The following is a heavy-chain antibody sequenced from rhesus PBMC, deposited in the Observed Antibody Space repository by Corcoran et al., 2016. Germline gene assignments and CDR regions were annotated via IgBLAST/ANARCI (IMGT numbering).Heavy chain of an antibody. CDR1: GGSISSSY. Sequence: QLQLQESGPGLVKPSETLSVTCAVSGGSISSSYWSWIRQSPGKGLEWIGYIYGRSSSTHYTPTHKSRVTLSVDTSKNQLSLKLSSVAAADTAVYYCARVGPITPAFDFWGQGLRVTVSS. CDR2: IYGRSSST. D-gene: IGHD3-16*01. J-gene: IGHJ3*01. CDR3: ARVGPITPAFDF. V-gene: IGHV4-169*01.